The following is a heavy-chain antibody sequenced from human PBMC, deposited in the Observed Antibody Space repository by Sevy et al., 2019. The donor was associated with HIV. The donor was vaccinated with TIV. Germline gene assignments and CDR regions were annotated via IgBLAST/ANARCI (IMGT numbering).Heavy chain of an antibody. CDR3: AKAWGRYYYDSSGYYWLDY. CDR2: ISWTSGSI. D-gene: IGHD3-22*01. J-gene: IGHJ4*02. Sequence: GGSLRLSCAASGFTFSSSSMTWVRQAPGKGLEWVSGISWTSGSIGYADSVKGRFTVSRDNAKNSLYLQMNSLRAEDTALYYCAKAWGRYYYDSSGYYWLDYWGQGTLVTVSS. CDR1: GFTFSSSS. V-gene: IGHV3-9*01.